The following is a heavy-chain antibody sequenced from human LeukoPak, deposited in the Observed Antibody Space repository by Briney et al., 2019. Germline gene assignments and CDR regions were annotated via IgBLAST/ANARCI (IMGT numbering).Heavy chain of an antibody. Sequence: QSWGSLRLSCAASGFTFSGYWMSWVRQAPGKGLEWVANIKQDGSEKYYVDSVKGRFTISRDNAKNSLYLQMNSLRAEDTALYYCAKGSSGSYYNVVGILAPDYYYMDVWGKGTTVTISS. CDR1: GFTFSGYW. CDR3: AKGSSGSYYNVVGILAPDYYYMDV. V-gene: IGHV3-7*03. D-gene: IGHD3-10*01. CDR2: IKQDGSEK. J-gene: IGHJ6*03.